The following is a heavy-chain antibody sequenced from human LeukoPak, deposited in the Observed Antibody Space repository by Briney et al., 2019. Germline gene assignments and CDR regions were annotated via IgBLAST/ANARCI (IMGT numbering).Heavy chain of an antibody. J-gene: IGHJ4*02. CDR2: IYYSGST. Sequence: SQTLSLTCTVSGGSISSGGYYWSWIRQHPGKGLEWIGYIYYSGSTYYNPSLKSRVTISVDTSKNQFSLKLSSVTAADTAAYYCARLAFDWWFDYWGQGTLVTVSS. D-gene: IGHD3-9*01. CDR3: ARLAFDWWFDY. V-gene: IGHV4-31*03. CDR1: GGSISSGGYY.